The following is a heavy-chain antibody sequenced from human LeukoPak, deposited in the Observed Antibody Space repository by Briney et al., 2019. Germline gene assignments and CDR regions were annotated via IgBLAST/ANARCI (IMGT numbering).Heavy chain of an antibody. CDR1: GYTFTGYY. D-gene: IGHD6-19*01. CDR3: ARDETAGSSAHFDY. Sequence: ASVKVSCKASGYTFTGYYMHWVRQAPGQGLEWMGWISAYNGNTNYAQKLQGRVTMTTDTSTSTAYMELRSLRSDDTAVYYCARDETAGSSAHFDYWGRGTLVTVSS. CDR2: ISAYNGNT. V-gene: IGHV1-18*04. J-gene: IGHJ4*02.